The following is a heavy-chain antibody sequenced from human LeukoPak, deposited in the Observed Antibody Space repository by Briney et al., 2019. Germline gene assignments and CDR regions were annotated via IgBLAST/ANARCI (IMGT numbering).Heavy chain of an antibody. Sequence: ASVKVSCKVSGYTFTDYYMHWVQQAPGKGLEWMGLVDPEDGETIYAEKFQGRVTITADTSTDKAYLELSSLRSEDTAVYYCATSLAGHDSSGYYPDYWGQGTLVTVSS. CDR3: ATSLAGHDSSGYYPDY. CDR2: VDPEDGET. J-gene: IGHJ4*02. D-gene: IGHD3-22*01. CDR1: GYTFTDYY. V-gene: IGHV1-69-2*01.